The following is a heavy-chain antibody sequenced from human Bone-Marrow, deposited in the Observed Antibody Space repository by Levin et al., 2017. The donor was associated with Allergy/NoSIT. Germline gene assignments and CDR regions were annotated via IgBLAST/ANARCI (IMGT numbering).Heavy chain of an antibody. CDR3: ARGTTTVNYYYYGMDV. Sequence: GGSLRLSCAASGFTFSDYYMSWIRQAPGKGLEWVSYISSSGSTIYYADSVKGRFTISRDNAKNSLYLQMNSLRAEDTAVYYCARGTTTVNYYYYGMDVWGQGTTVTVSS. D-gene: IGHD4-11*01. CDR2: ISSSGSTI. V-gene: IGHV3-11*01. J-gene: IGHJ6*02. CDR1: GFTFSDYY.